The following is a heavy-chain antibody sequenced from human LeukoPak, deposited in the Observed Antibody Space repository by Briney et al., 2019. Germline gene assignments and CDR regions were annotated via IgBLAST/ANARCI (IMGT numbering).Heavy chain of an antibody. CDR3: SRVFPSSGWYNLYY. CDR1: GYTFTSYG. Sequence: ASVKVSCTASGYTFTSYGITWVRQAPGQGLEWMGWINSYNGNTNYAQKVQGRVTMTTDTSTSTAYMELRSLRSDDTAVYYCSRVFPSSGWYNLYYWGLGTLVTVSS. CDR2: INSYNGNT. D-gene: IGHD6-19*01. J-gene: IGHJ4*02. V-gene: IGHV1-18*01.